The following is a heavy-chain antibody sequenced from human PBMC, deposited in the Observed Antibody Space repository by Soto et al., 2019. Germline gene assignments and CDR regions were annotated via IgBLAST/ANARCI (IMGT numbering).Heavy chain of an antibody. J-gene: IGHJ4*02. D-gene: IGHD2-15*01. Sequence: SETLSLTCTVSGGSISSSSYYWGWIRQPPGKGLEWIGSIYYSGSTYYNPSLKSRVTISVDTSKNQFSLKLSSVTAADTALYYCARGVYCSGGSCYAFDYWGQGTLVTVSS. CDR2: IYYSGST. CDR3: ARGVYCSGGSCYAFDY. V-gene: IGHV4-39*01. CDR1: GGSISSSSYY.